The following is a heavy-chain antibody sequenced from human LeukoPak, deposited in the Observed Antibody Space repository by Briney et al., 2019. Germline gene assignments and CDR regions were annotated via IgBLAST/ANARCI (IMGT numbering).Heavy chain of an antibody. V-gene: IGHV1-18*01. CDR1: DYTFTSYG. Sequence: ASVKVSCKASDYTFTSYGISWVRQAPGQGLEWMGWISPYNGNTNYAQKLQGRVTMTTDTSTSTAYMELRSLRSDDTAVYHCARDGGIAAPYYFDHWGQGTLVTVSS. CDR2: ISPYNGNT. D-gene: IGHD6-13*01. J-gene: IGHJ4*02. CDR3: ARDGGIAAPYYFDH.